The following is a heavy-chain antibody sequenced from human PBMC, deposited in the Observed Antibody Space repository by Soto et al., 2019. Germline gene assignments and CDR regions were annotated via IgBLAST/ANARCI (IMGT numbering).Heavy chain of an antibody. CDR2: IKSKTDGGTT. D-gene: IGHD6-6*01. V-gene: IGHV3-15*07. CDR1: GFTFSNAW. J-gene: IGHJ4*02. Sequence: EVQLVESGGGLVKPGGSLRLSCAASGFTFSNAWMNWVRQAPGKGLEWVGRIKSKTDGGTTDYAAPGKGRFTISRDDSTHTLYLQMNRLKTEDTAVYYCPTDRVYLVRQGWDYWGQGTLVTVSS. CDR3: PTDRVYLVRQGWDY.